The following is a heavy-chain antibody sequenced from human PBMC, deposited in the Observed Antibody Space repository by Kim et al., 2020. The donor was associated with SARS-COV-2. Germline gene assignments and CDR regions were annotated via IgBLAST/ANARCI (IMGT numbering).Heavy chain of an antibody. CDR1: GVTFGSYA. CDR3: AKDSRGYGRPFEN. V-gene: IGHV3-23*01. CDR2: ISGNGFAT. D-gene: IGHD5-18*01. J-gene: IGHJ4*02. Sequence: GGSLRLSCAASGVTFGSYAMNWVRQAPGKGLEWVSAISGNGFATYYADSVKGRFTISRDNSKNTLSLQMNSLRVEDTAIYFCAKDSRGYGRPFENWGQG.